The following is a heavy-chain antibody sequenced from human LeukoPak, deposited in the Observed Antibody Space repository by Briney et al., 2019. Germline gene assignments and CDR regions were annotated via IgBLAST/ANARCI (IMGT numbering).Heavy chain of an antibody. J-gene: IGHJ4*02. CDR2: IGTAGDT. CDR3: TRAALNDYAAN. D-gene: IGHD4-17*01. CDR1: GFTFSDYD. V-gene: IGHV3-13*01. Sequence: GGSLRLSCAASGFTFSDYDMHWVRQATGKGLEWVSAIGTAGDTYYTGSVKGRFTISRDNSKNTLYLQMDSLRAEDTAIYYCTRAALNDYAANWGQGSLVTVSS.